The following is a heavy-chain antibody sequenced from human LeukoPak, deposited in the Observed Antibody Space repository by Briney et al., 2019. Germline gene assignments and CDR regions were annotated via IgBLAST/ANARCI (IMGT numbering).Heavy chain of an antibody. D-gene: IGHD3-10*01. Sequence: GRSLRLSCAASGFTFSSYGTHWVRQAPGKGLEWVAVISYDGSNKYYADSVKGRFTISRDNSKNTLYLQMNSLRAEDTAVYYCAKDRGWYYGSGSYYYYYGMDVWGQGTTVTVSS. J-gene: IGHJ6*02. CDR3: AKDRGWYYGSGSYYYYYGMDV. V-gene: IGHV3-30*18. CDR1: GFTFSSYG. CDR2: ISYDGSNK.